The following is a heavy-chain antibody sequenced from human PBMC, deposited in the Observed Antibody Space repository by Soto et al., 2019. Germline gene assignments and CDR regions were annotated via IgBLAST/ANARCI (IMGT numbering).Heavy chain of an antibody. V-gene: IGHV3-30-3*01. CDR1: GFTFSSYA. CDR3: ASLTGSRDIVVVVAAETFDY. J-gene: IGHJ4*02. D-gene: IGHD2-15*01. CDR2: ISYDGSNK. Sequence: QVQLVESGGGVVQPGRSLRLSCAASGFTFSSYAMHWVRQAPGKGLEWVAVISYDGSNKYYADSVKGRFTISRDNSKNTLYLQMNSLRAEDTAVYYCASLTGSRDIVVVVAAETFDYWGQGTLVTVSS.